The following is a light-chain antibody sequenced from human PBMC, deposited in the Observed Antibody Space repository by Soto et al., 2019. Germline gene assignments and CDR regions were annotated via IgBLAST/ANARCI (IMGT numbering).Light chain of an antibody. V-gene: IGKV1-5*03. Sequence: DIQMTQSPSTLSASVGDRVTITCRASQSISSWLAWYQQKPGKAPKLLIYKASSLESGVPSRFSGSGSGTEFTLTISSLQPDDSATYYYQQYNSYSWTFGQGTKLEIK. CDR1: QSISSW. CDR3: QQYNSYSWT. CDR2: KAS. J-gene: IGKJ2*02.